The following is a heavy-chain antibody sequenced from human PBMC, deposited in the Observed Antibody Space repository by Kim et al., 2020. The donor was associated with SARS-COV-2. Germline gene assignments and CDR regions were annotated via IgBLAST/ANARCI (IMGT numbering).Heavy chain of an antibody. Sequence: SETLSLTCTVSGYSISSGYYWGWIRQPPGKRLEWIGSIYHSGSTYYNPSINSRVTISVDTSKNQSSLKLSAVTAADTAVYYCASAPLYDSSGYYRGDFD. CDR3: ASAPLYDSSGYYRGDFD. D-gene: IGHD3-22*01. V-gene: IGHV4-38-2*02. CDR1: GYSISSGYY. CDR2: IYHSGST. J-gene: IGHJ3*02.